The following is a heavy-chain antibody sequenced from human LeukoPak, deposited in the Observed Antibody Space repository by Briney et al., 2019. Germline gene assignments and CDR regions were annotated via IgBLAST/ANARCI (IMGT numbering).Heavy chain of an antibody. D-gene: IGHD6-13*01. Sequence: SQTLSLTCTVSGGSISSGGYYWSWIRQHPGKGLEWIGYNVYSGSTYYNTSLTSRVTISVATSKNQSCLKLSSVTAADTAVYYCARDRGTPSIAAAGNWFDRCGQGSLVSVSS. V-gene: IGHV4-31*03. CDR3: ARDRGTPSIAAAGNWFDR. J-gene: IGHJ5*02. CDR2: NVYSGST. CDR1: GGSISSGGYY.